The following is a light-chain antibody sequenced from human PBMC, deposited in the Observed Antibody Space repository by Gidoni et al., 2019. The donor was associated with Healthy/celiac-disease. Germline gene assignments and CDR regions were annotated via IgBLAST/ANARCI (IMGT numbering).Light chain of an antibody. CDR2: GNS. Sequence: QSVLTQPPSVSGAPGQRVTISCTGSSSNNGAGYDGHWYQQLPGTAPKLLIYGNSNRPSGVPDRFSGSKSGTSASLAITGLQAEDEADYYCQSYDSSLSGWVFGGGTKLTVL. V-gene: IGLV1-40*01. J-gene: IGLJ3*02. CDR1: SSNNGAGYD. CDR3: QSYDSSLSGWV.